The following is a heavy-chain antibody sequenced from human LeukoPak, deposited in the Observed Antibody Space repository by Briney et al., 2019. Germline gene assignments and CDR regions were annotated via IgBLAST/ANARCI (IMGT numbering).Heavy chain of an antibody. J-gene: IGHJ4*02. V-gene: IGHV3-23*01. Sequence: SGGSLRLSCATSGFNFSSFTMNWVRQAPGKGLEWVSTISDGSRDTHYAGSVKGRFTISRDDSQNIVYLQMDSLRAEDTALYYCTTRLRNHFDYWGQGTQVTVSS. CDR1: GFNFSSFT. D-gene: IGHD5-12*01. CDR2: ISDGSRDT. CDR3: TTRLRNHFDY.